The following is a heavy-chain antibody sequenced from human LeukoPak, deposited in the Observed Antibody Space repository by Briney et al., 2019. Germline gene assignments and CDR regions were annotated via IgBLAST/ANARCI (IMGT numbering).Heavy chain of an antibody. CDR2: IKQDGSEK. CDR1: GFTFSTYW. CDR3: ARRGDYYYYYGMDV. D-gene: IGHD2-21*02. J-gene: IGHJ6*02. V-gene: IGHV3-7*01. Sequence: PGGSLRLSCAASGFTFSTYWMSWVRQAPGKGLEWVANIKQDGSEKYYVDSVKGRFTISRDNAKNSLYLQMNSLRAGDTAVYYCARRGDYYYYYGMDVWGQGTTVTVSS.